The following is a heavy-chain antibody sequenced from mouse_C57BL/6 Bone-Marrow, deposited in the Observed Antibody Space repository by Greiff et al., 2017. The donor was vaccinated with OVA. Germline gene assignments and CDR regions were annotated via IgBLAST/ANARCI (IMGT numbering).Heavy chain of an antibody. CDR3: ARAYSNLYYYAMDY. CDR2: IYPRSGNT. CDR1: GYTFTSYG. Sequence: LVESGAELARPGASVKLSCKASGYTFTSYGISWVKQRTGQGLEWIGEIYPRSGNTYYNEKFKGKATLTADKSSSTAYMELRSLTSEDSAVYFCARAYSNLYYYAMDYWGQGTSVTVSS. J-gene: IGHJ4*01. D-gene: IGHD2-5*01. V-gene: IGHV1-81*01.